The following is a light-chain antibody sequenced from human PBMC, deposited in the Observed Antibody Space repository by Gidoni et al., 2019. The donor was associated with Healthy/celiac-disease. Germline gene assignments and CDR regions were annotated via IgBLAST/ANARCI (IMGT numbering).Light chain of an antibody. Sequence: SELTQDPAVSVALGQTVRITCQGDSLRSYYASWYQQKPGQAPVLVIYGKNNRPSGIPDRFSGSSSGNTASLTITGAQAEDEADYYCNSRDSSGSHVVFGGGTKLTVL. V-gene: IGLV3-19*01. J-gene: IGLJ2*01. CDR2: GKN. CDR3: NSRDSSGSHVV. CDR1: SLRSYY.